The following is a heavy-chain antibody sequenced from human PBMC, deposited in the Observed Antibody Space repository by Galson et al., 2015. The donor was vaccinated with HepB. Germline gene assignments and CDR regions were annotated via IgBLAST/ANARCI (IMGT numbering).Heavy chain of an antibody. CDR3: ARRGGSTWFPGSGYFDL. Sequence: SLRLSCAASGFRFGNYWMHWVRQVPGKGLEWISRINTFGNEIKYADSVRGRFATSRDNAKNILYLQMYSLGAEDTGLYYCARRGGSTWFPGSGYFDLWGQGTLVTVSS. D-gene: IGHD5-12*01. J-gene: IGHJ5*02. CDR1: GFRFGNYW. CDR2: INTFGNEI. V-gene: IGHV3-74*03.